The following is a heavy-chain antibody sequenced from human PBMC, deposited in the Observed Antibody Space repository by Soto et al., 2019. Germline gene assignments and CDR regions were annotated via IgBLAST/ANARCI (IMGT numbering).Heavy chain of an antibody. CDR3: AHRATMTIFGIIIDNGIWFDP. CDR1: GFSLSTSGAA. V-gene: IGHV2-5*02. D-gene: IGHD3-3*01. CDR2: IYWDGDK. Sequence: QINLIESGPPLVKPTQTLTLTCTFSGFSLSTSGAAVGWVRQPPGRALEWLALIYWDGDKRYNASLGNRLTITKDTSMNQVVLTLTNVDPADTATYYCAHRATMTIFGIIIDNGIWFDPWGQGTRVIVSS. J-gene: IGHJ5*02.